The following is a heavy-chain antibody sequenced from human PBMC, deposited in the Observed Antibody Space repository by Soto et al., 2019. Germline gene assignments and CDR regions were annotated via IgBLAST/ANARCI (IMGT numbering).Heavy chain of an antibody. CDR3: ARRPVAGTFDY. Sequence: QLQLQESGPGLVKPSETLSLTCTVSGGSISSSSYYWGWIRQPPGKGLEWIGTMYYSGSTYYNPSLKSRVTISVDTSKNQFSLRLSSVTAADTAVYYCARRPVAGTFDYWGQGTLVTVPS. CDR1: GGSISSSSYY. CDR2: MYYSGST. J-gene: IGHJ4*02. V-gene: IGHV4-39*01. D-gene: IGHD6-19*01.